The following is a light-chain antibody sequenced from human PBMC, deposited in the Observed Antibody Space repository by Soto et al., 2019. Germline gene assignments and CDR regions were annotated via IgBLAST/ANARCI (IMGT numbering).Light chain of an antibody. CDR3: QTYGRSPFT. Sequence: EIVVTQSPGTLSLSPGERATLSCRASQSVSSNNLAWSQQRPGQAPRVDIYGASTRATGIPERFSGSGSGTDFTLTISRLEPEDCAVSYCQTYGRSPFTFGPWTKVDI. CDR1: QSVSSNN. V-gene: IGKV3-20*01. J-gene: IGKJ3*01. CDR2: GAS.